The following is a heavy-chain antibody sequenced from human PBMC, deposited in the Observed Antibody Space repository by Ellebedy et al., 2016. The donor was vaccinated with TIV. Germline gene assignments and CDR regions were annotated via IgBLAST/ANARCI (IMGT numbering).Heavy chain of an antibody. CDR2: INPSGGST. CDR1: GYTLTTYY. J-gene: IGHJ5*02. Sequence: AASVKVSCKASGYTLTTYYMHWVRQAPGQGLEWMGIINPSGGSTSYAQKLQGRVTMTRDTSTSTVYMELSSLRSEDTAVYYCAREVGSVRFDPWGQGTLVTVSS. CDR3: AREVGSVRFDP. V-gene: IGHV1-46*04. D-gene: IGHD5/OR15-5a*01.